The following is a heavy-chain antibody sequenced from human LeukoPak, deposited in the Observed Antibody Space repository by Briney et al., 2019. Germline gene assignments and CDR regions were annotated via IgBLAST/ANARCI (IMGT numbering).Heavy chain of an antibody. D-gene: IGHD4-17*01. Sequence: GGSLRLSCAASGFTFSGPTMHWVRQSSGKGLEWVGHIRSKANNYATAYVASVKGRFAISRDDSKSTTYLQMNSLKTEDTAVYFCTRDPTDFYYFYMDVWGKGTTVTISS. CDR2: IRSKANNYAT. V-gene: IGHV3-73*01. CDR1: GFTFSGPT. CDR3: TRDPTDFYYFYMDV. J-gene: IGHJ6*03.